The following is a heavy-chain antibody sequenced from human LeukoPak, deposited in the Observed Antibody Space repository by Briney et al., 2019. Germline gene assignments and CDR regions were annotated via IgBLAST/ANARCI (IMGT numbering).Heavy chain of an antibody. CDR2: IGGLGEST. V-gene: IGHV3-23*01. J-gene: IGHJ6*02. CDR1: GFTFSRYA. Sequence: GGSLRLSCEASGFTFSRYAMTWVRQAPGKGLEWVSTIGGLGESTNYGDSVKGRFTISRDNSKNTLYLQMNNLRAEDTAVYYCAKDRDIILTGHGMDVWGQGTTVAVSS. CDR3: AKDRDIILTGHGMDV. D-gene: IGHD3-9*01.